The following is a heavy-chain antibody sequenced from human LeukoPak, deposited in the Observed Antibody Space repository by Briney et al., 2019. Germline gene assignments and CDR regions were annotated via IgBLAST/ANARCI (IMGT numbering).Heavy chain of an antibody. CDR2: ISGSGGST. D-gene: IGHD3-10*01. J-gene: IGHJ4*02. CDR1: GFTFSDYY. Sequence: PGGSLRLSCAASGFTFSDYYMSWVRQAPGKGLEWVSAISGSGGSTYYADSVKGRFTISRDNSKNTLYLQMNSLRAADTAVYYCAKGSYYYGSGSYELDYWGQGTLVTVSS. V-gene: IGHV3-23*01. CDR3: AKGSYYYGSGSYELDY.